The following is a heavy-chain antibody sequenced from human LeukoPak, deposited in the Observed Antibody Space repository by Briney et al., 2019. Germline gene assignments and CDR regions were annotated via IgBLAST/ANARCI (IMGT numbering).Heavy chain of an antibody. CDR2: IYYSGST. CDR1: GGSISSSSYY. J-gene: IGHJ4*02. Sequence: SETLSLTCTVSGGSISSSSYYWGWIRQPPGKGLEWIGSIYYSGSTYYNPSLKSRVTISVDTSKNQFSLKLTSVTAADAAVYYCARRLAGTEDYWGQGTLVTVSS. V-gene: IGHV4-39*01. D-gene: IGHD6-13*01. CDR3: ARRLAGTEDY.